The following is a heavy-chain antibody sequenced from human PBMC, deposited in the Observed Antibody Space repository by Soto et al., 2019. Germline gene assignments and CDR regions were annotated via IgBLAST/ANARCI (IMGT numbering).Heavy chain of an antibody. CDR3: ARGSSYDFWSGYPPLYYFDY. J-gene: IGHJ4*02. V-gene: IGHV3-21*04. Sequence: GGSLRLSCAATGFTFSSDAVNWVRQAPGKGLEWVSSISSSSSYIYYADSVKGRFTISRDNAKNSLYLQMNSLRAEDTAVYYCARGSSYDFWSGYPPLYYFDYWGQGTLVTVSS. D-gene: IGHD3-3*01. CDR2: ISSSSSYI. CDR1: GFTFSSDA.